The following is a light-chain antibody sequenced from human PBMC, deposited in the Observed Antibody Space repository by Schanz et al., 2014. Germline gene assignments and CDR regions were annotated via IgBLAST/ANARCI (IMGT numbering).Light chain of an antibody. V-gene: IGLV2-23*01. CDR3: CSFAGSHVV. J-gene: IGLJ2*01. CDR2: EGS. CDR1: SSDVGSYNL. Sequence: QSALTQPASVSGSPGQSITISCTGTSSDVGSYNLVSWYQQHPGKAPKLIIYEGSQRPSTVSNRFSGSKSDNTASLTISGLQTEDEAHYYCCSFAGSHVVFGGGTKLTV.